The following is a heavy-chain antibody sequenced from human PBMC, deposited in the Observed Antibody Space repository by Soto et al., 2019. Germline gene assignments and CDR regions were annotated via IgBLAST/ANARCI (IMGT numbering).Heavy chain of an antibody. D-gene: IGHD2-2*01. CDR3: ARVYLDYCSSAGCLPYYYGMDV. J-gene: IGHJ6*02. V-gene: IGHV4-61*01. CDR1: GGSVSSGSYY. Sequence: PSETLSLTCTVSGGSVSSGSYYWSWIRQPPGKGLEWIGYIYYSGSTNYNPSLKSRVTISVDTSKNQFSLKLSSVTAADTAVYYCARVYLDYCSSAGCLPYYYGMDVWGQGTTVTVSS. CDR2: IYYSGST.